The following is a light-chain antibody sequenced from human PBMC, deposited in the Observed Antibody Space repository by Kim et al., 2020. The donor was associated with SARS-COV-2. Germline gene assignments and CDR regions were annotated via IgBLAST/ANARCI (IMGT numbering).Light chain of an antibody. CDR2: DKN. CDR1: SLTNYY. V-gene: IGLV3-19*01. J-gene: IGLJ1*01. Sequence: SSELTQDPAVSVALGHTVTITCQGHSLTNYYASWYQQRPGQAPVLVIYDKNSRPSGIPDRFSGSSSGNTASLTITGALAEDEADYYCNSRDSSAQRYVFGTGTKVTVL. CDR3: NSRDSSAQRYV.